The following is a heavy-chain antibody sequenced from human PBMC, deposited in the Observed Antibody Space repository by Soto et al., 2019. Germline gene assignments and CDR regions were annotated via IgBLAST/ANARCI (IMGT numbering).Heavy chain of an antibody. CDR3: ARESIAAAGTSDY. D-gene: IGHD6-13*01. J-gene: IGHJ4*02. CDR2: IYYSGST. CDR1: VGSVVSGSYY. Sequence: PSETLSLTCTFSVGSVVSGSYYWSWIRQPPGKGLEWIGYIYYSGSTNYNPSLKSRVTISVDTSKNQFSLKLSSVTAADTAVYYCARESIAAAGTSDYWGQGTLVTVS. V-gene: IGHV4-61*01.